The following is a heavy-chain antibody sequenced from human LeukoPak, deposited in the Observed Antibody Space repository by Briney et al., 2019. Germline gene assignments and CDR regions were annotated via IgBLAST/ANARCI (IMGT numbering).Heavy chain of an antibody. CDR1: GYTFTSYG. CDR2: ISAYNGNT. Sequence: ASVKVSCKASGYTFTSYGISWVRQAPGQGLEWMGWISAYNGNTNYAQKLQGRVTMTTDTSTSTAYMELRSLRSDDTAVYYCARDGTTMVRGVKGYFVYWGQGTLVTVSS. D-gene: IGHD3-10*01. V-gene: IGHV1-18*01. J-gene: IGHJ4*02. CDR3: ARDGTTMVRGVKGYFVY.